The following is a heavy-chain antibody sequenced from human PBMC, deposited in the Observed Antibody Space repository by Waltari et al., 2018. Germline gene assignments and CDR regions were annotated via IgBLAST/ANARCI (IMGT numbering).Heavy chain of an antibody. CDR1: GFTFGTYS. V-gene: IGHV3-48*04. D-gene: IGHD1-26*01. CDR3: ARVRGTLGHYYAMDV. J-gene: IGHJ6*02. CDR2: ISGSRSRGI. Sequence: DVQLVESGGNLVQPGGSLGLSCEGSGFTFGTYSLNWVRLAPGKGLEWVSFISGSRSRGIYYANSVQGRFSISRDDDQNSLYLHMNNLRTEDTALYFCARVRGTLGHYYAMDVWGHGTAVTVSS.